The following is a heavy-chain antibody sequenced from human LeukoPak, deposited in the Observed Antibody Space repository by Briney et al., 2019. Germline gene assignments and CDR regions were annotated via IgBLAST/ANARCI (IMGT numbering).Heavy chain of an antibody. CDR1: GGSISSGGYS. CDR2: IYHSGST. J-gene: IGHJ4*02. D-gene: IGHD3-9*01. Sequence: SETLSLTCAVSGGSISSGGYSWRWIRQPPGRGLEWIGYIYHSGSTYHNPSLKNSVTISLDRSKNQFSLKLSSVTAADTAVYYCAREVRDFDILTGYYKRYFDYWGQGTLVTVSS. CDR3: AREVRDFDILTGYYKRYFDY. V-gene: IGHV4-30-2*01.